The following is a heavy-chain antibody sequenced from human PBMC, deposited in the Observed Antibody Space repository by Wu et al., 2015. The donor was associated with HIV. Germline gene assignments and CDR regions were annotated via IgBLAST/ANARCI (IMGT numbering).Heavy chain of an antibody. CDR3: ARGGEWGAVGGGRRRFDI. Sequence: QVQLVQSGAEVKKPGASVKVSCKASGYTFTSYYMHWVRQAPGQGLEWMGIINPSGGSTSYAQKFQGRVTMTRDTSTSTVYMELSSLRSEDTAVYYCARGGEWGAVGGGRRRFDIVGPRDKWSPSL. J-gene: IGHJ3*02. CDR2: INPSGGST. D-gene: IGHD3-10*01. CDR1: GYTFTSYY. V-gene: IGHV1-46*01.